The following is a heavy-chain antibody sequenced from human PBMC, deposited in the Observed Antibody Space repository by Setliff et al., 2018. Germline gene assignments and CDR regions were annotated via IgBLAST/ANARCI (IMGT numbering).Heavy chain of an antibody. J-gene: IGHJ5*02. CDR3: VPGRGS. D-gene: IGHD6-25*01. CDR2: IKRDSDGGTT. CDR1: GFTFSNAW. Sequence: TGGSLRLSCAASGFTFSNAWMSWVRQAPGKGLEWVGRIKRDSDGGTTDYAAPVKGRFTISRDDSKNTLYLQMNSLKTEDTAVYYCVPGRGSWGQGALVTVSS. V-gene: IGHV3-15*01.